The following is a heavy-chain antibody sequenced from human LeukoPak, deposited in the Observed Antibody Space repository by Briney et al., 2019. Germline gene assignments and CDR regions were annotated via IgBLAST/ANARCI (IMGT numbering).Heavy chain of an antibody. CDR3: AKAECSSTSCLYFDY. V-gene: IGHV3-23*05. Sequence: GGSLRLSCAASGFTFDDYAMHWVRHAPGKGLEWIGRIYTSGSTYYADSVKGRFTISRDNSKNTLYLQMNSLRAEDTAVYYCAKAECSSTSCLYFDYWGQGTLVTVSS. CDR1: GFTFDDYA. CDR2: IYTSGST. D-gene: IGHD2-2*01. J-gene: IGHJ4*02.